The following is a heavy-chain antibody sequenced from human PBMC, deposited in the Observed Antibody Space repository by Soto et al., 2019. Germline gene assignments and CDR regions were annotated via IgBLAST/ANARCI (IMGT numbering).Heavy chain of an antibody. CDR3: ARGNMVRGEGQLDY. CDR1: GGTFSSYT. D-gene: IGHD3-10*01. CDR2: IIPILGIA. V-gene: IGHV1-69*02. Sequence: QVQLVQSGAEVKKPGSSVKVSCKASGGTFSSYTISWVRQAPGQGLEWMGRIIPILGIANYAQKLQGRVTITADKSTSTAYMELSSLRSEDTAVYYGARGNMVRGEGQLDYWGQGTLVTVSS. J-gene: IGHJ4*02.